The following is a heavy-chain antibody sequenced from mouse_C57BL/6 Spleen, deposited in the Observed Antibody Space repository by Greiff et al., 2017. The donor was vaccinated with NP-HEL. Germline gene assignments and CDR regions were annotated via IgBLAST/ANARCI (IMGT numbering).Heavy chain of an antibody. Sequence: QVQLQQPGAELVKPGASVKLSCKASGYTFTSYWMQWVKQRPGQGLEWIGEIDPSDSYTNYNQKFKGKATLTVDTSSSTAYMQLSSLTSEDSAVYYCAMPVYWGQGTTLTVSS. CDR2: IDPSDSYT. CDR1: GYTFTSYW. CDR3: AMPVY. J-gene: IGHJ2*01. V-gene: IGHV1-50*01.